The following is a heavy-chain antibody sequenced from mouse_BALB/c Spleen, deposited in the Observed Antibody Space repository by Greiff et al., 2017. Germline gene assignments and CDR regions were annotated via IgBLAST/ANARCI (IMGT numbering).Heavy chain of an antibody. V-gene: IGHV1-4*01. D-gene: IGHD2-10*02. CDR2: INPSSGYT. CDR1: GYTFTSYT. CDR3: ARDQYGNYPAWFAY. Sequence: VQLQQSGAELARPGASVKMSCKASGYTFTSYTMHWVKQRPGQGLEWIGYINPSSGYTNYNQNFKDKATLTADKSSSTAYMQLSSLTSEDSAVYYCARDQYGNYPAWFAYWGQGTLVTVSA. J-gene: IGHJ3*01.